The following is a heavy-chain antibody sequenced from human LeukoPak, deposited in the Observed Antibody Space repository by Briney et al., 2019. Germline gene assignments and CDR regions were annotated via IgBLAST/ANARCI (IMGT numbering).Heavy chain of an antibody. CDR3: PRHFPVVTEKYLDV. D-gene: IGHD2-21*02. Sequence: SETLPLTCTVSGDSISTNSYFWAWVRQPPGKGRVWTGTIYYSGNTYYNKSLQSRVTLYVDTSNNLLSLKLSSVTAADTAVYYCPRHFPVVTEKYLDVWGKGTPVTVSS. J-gene: IGHJ6*03. CDR1: GDSISTNSYF. CDR2: IYYSGNT. V-gene: IGHV4-39*01.